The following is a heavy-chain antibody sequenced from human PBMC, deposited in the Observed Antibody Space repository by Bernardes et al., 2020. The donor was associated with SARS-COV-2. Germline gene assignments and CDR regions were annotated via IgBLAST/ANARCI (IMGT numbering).Heavy chain of an antibody. V-gene: IGHV1-18*01. D-gene: IGHD2-2*02. CDR3: AREGRYCSSTSCYKGFDY. CDR2: ISAYNGNT. J-gene: IGHJ4*02. Sequence: ASVKVSCKASGYTFTSYGISWVRQAPGQGLEWMGWISAYNGNTNYAQKLQGRVTMTTDTSTSTAYMELRSLRSDDTAVYYCAREGRYCSSTSCYKGFDYWGQGTLVTVSS. CDR1: GYTFTSYG.